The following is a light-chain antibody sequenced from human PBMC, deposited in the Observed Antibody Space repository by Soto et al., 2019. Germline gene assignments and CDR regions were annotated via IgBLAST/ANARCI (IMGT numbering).Light chain of an antibody. V-gene: IGKV3-20*01. CDR2: DAV. Sequence: IVLTQSPVTLSLSPGEGATLSCSASQSVTGTNLAWYQQRAGQAPRLLIYDAVRRATGIPDRFSGSGSGTDFTFTISRLEPEDFVVYYCHQYGSSLGTFGQGTKVEV. CDR3: HQYGSSLGT. J-gene: IGKJ2*01. CDR1: QSVTGTN.